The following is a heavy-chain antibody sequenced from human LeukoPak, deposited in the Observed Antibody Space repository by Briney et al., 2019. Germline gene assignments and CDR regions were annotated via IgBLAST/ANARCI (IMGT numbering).Heavy chain of an antibody. CDR2: INHSGST. J-gene: IGHJ3*02. CDR1: GGSFSNYY. Sequence: SETLSLTCAVYGGSFSNYYWNWIRQPPGKGLEWIGEINHSGSTNYNPSLKSRVTISVDTSKNQFSLKLSSVTAADTAVYYCARHKYSSGWPPEGAFDIWGQGTMVTVSS. CDR3: ARHKYSSGWPPEGAFDI. V-gene: IGHV4-34*01. D-gene: IGHD6-19*01.